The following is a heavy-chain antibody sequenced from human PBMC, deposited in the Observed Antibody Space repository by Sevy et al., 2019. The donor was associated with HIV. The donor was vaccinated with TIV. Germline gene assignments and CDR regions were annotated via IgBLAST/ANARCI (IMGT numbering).Heavy chain of an antibody. CDR3: ARDPHEIMLSGSYYLY. D-gene: IGHD1-26*01. J-gene: IGHJ4*02. Sequence: GGSLRLSCAASGFIFSYYGMHWVRQAPGKGLEWVAVIWYDGSNTIYADSVKGRFTISRDNCKNILYLQMNSLRDEDTAVYYCARDPHEIMLSGSYYLYWGQGTRVTVSS. CDR2: IWYDGSNT. V-gene: IGHV3-33*01. CDR1: GFIFSYYG.